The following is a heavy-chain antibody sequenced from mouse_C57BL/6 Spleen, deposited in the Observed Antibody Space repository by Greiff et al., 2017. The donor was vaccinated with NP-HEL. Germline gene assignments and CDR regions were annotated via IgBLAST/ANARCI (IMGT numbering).Heavy chain of an antibody. J-gene: IGHJ3*01. CDR2: IDPETGGT. D-gene: IGHD1-1*01. Sequence: QLQQSGAELVRPGASVTLSCKASGYTFTDYEMHWVKQTPVHGLEWIGAIDPETGGTAYNQKFKGKAILTADKSSSTAYMELRSLTSEDSAVYYCTRFPSYYYGSPWFAYWGQGTLVTVSA. CDR1: GYTFTDYE. CDR3: TRFPSYYYGSPWFAY. V-gene: IGHV1-15*01.